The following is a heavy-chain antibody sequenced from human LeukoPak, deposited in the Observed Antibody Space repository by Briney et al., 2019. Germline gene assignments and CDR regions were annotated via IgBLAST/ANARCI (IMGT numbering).Heavy chain of an antibody. J-gene: IGHJ4*02. CDR1: GGSISSSTYY. Sequence: SETLSLTCTVSGGSISSSTYYWGWIRQPPGKGLEWIGTIYYSGSTYYNPSLKSRVTISVDTSKNQFSLKLSSVTAADTAVYYCASLGDYGGNRWGQGTLVTVSS. CDR2: IYYSGST. D-gene: IGHD4-23*01. CDR3: ASLGDYGGNR. V-gene: IGHV4-39*07.